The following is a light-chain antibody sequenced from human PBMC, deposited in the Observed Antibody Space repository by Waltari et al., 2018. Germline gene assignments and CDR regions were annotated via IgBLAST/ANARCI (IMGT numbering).Light chain of an antibody. CDR2: GAS. J-gene: IGKJ2*01. CDR1: QRLTKYY. CDR3: QQYGSSVMYT. V-gene: IGKV3-20*01. Sequence: VLTQSPGTLSLSPGETANLSCRASQRLTKYYLAWYQQKPGQAPRLLIYGASSRAAGIPERFSGSGSGTDFTLTISRLEPEDFAMYYCQQYGSSVMYTFGQGTKLEIK.